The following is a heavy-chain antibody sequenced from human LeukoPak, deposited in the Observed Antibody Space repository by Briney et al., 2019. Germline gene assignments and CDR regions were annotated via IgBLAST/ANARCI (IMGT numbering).Heavy chain of an antibody. D-gene: IGHD1-26*01. CDR1: GDSISSGSYY. CDR3: ARHLRNSGSYPLDY. V-gene: IGHV4-39*01. J-gene: IGHJ4*02. Sequence: TSETLSLTCTVSGDSISSGSYYWGWIRQPPGKGLEWIGTVYYSGSTYYNPSLKSRVTISVDTSKNQFSLKLSSVTAADTAVYYCARHLRNSGSYPLDYWGQGTLVTVSS. CDR2: VYYSGST.